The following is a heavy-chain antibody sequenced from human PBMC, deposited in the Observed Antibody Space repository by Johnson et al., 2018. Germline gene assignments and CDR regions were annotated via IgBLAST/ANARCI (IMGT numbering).Heavy chain of an antibody. CDR3: ARVTTEYFQH. D-gene: IGHD4-11*01. V-gene: IGHV3-7*01. CDR1: GFTFSSYS. J-gene: IGHJ1*01. CDR2: IKQDGSEK. Sequence: VQLVQSGGGLVKPGGSLRLSCAASGFTFSSYSMNWVRQAPGKGLEWVANIKQDGSEKYYVDSVKGRFTISRDNAKNSLYLQMNSLRAEDTAVYYCARVTTEYFQHWGQGTLVTVSS.